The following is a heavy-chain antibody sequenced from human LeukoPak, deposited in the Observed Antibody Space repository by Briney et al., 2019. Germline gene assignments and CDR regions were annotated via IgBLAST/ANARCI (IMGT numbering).Heavy chain of an antibody. CDR3: ARLGTTYDF. CDR2: INTDGSTT. CDR1: GFTFSSHW. D-gene: IGHD7-27*01. Sequence: GGSLRLSCAASGFTFSSHWMHWVRQAPGKGLVWASHINTDGSTTNYADSVKGRFTISRDNAKNMLYLQMNSLSVDDTAVYYCARLGTTYDFWGQGTLVTVSS. V-gene: IGHV3-74*01. J-gene: IGHJ4*02.